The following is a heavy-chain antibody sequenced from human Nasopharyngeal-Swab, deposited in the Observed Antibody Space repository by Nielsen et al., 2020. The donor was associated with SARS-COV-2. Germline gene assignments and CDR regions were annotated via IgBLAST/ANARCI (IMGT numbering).Heavy chain of an antibody. D-gene: IGHD3-22*01. J-gene: IGHJ3*02. Sequence: RQAPGKGLEWIGSIYYSGSTYYNPSLKSRVTISVDTSKNQFSLKLSSVTAADTAVYYCARASITMIVVVDAFDIWGQGTMVTVSS. CDR3: ARASITMIVVVDAFDI. CDR2: IYYSGST. V-gene: IGHV4-39*01.